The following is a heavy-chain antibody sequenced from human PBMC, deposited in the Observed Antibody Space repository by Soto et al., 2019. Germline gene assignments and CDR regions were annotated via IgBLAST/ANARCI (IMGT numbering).Heavy chain of an antibody. Sequence: SETLSLTCAVSGYSISSGYYWGWIRQPPGKGLGWIGSIYHSGSTYFNPSLKSRVTISVDTSKNQFSLKLSSVTAADTAVYYCARGQFDYWGQGTLVTVSS. CDR2: IYHSGST. CDR3: ARGQFDY. J-gene: IGHJ4*02. CDR1: GYSISSGYY. V-gene: IGHV4-38-2*01.